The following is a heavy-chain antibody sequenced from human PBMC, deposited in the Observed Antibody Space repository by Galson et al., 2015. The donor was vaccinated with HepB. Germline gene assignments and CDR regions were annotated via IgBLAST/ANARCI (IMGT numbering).Heavy chain of an antibody. CDR1: GFTFSSYA. CDR2: ISYDGSNK. J-gene: IGHJ4*02. D-gene: IGHD6-13*01. Sequence: SLRLSCAASGFTFSSYAMHWVRQAPGKGLEWVAVISYDGSNKYYADSVKGRFTISRDNSKNTLYLQMNSLRAEDTAVYYCARGGLTVVQQLGIDYWGQGTLVTVSS. V-gene: IGHV3-30-3*01. CDR3: ARGGLTVVQQLGIDY.